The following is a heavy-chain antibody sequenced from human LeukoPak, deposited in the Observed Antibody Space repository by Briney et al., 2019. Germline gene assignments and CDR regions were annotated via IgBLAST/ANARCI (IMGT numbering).Heavy chain of an antibody. V-gene: IGHV4-34*10. D-gene: IGHD5-12*01. CDR3: ARYSGYDRYFDY. CDR2: INHSGST. CDR1: GGSFSGYY. J-gene: IGHJ4*02. Sequence: SETLSLTCAVYGGSFSGYYWSWIRQPPGKGLEWIGEINHSGSTNYNPSLKSRVTMSVDTSKNQFSLKLSSVTAADTAVYYCARYSGYDRYFDYWGQGTLVTVSS.